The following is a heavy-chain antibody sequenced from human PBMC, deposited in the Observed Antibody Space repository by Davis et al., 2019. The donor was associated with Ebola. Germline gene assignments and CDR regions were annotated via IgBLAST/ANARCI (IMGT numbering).Heavy chain of an antibody. J-gene: IGHJ5*02. CDR3: ARERAGTRFDP. V-gene: IGHV1-18*01. CDR2: INAGDGDT. CDR1: GYTFTSYG. Sequence: ASVKVSCKASGYTFTSYGISWVRQAPGQRPEWMGWINAGDGDTNYAQKLQGRATLITDTSASTAYMELRNLTSDDTAVYYCARERAGTRFDPWGQGTLVTVSS. D-gene: IGHD1-14*01.